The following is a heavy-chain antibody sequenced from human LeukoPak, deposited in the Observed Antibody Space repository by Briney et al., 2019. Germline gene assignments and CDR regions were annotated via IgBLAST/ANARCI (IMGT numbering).Heavy chain of an antibody. CDR3: ATTIAVAGTILADAFDI. D-gene: IGHD6-19*01. Sequence: GGSLRLSCAASGFTVSSNYMSWVRQAPGKGLEWVSVIYSGGSTYYADSVKGRFTISRDNSKNTLYLQMNSLRAEDTAVYYFATTIAVAGTILADAFDIWGQGTMVTVSS. V-gene: IGHV3-53*01. J-gene: IGHJ3*02. CDR2: IYSGGST. CDR1: GFTVSSNY.